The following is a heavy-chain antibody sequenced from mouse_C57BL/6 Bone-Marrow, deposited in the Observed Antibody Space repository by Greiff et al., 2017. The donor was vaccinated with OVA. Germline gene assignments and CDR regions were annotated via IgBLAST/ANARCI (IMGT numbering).Heavy chain of an antibody. D-gene: IGHD1-1*01. J-gene: IGHJ4*01. CDR1: GFTFSDYG. CDR2: ISNLAYSI. V-gene: IGHV5-15*01. Sequence: EVMLVESRGGLVQPGGSLKLSCAASGFTFSDYGMAWVRQAPRKGPEWVAFISNLAYSIYYADTVTGRFTISRENAKNTLYLEMSSLRSEDTAMYYCARLPNYYGSSYAMDYWGQGTSVTVSS. CDR3: ARLPNYYGSSYAMDY.